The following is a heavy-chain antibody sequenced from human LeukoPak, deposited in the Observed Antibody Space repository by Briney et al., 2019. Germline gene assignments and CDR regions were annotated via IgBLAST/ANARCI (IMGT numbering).Heavy chain of an antibody. CDR2: IYPGDSDT. CDR3: ARFKGIDYRAFDI. J-gene: IGHJ3*02. V-gene: IGHV5-51*01. D-gene: IGHD4-11*01. CDR1: GYSFTSYW. Sequence: GESLKISCKGSGYSFTSYWIGWVRQMPGKGLEWVGIIYPGDSDTRYSPSFQGQVTISADKSISTAYLQWSSPKASDTAMYYCARFKGIDYRAFDIWGQGTMVTASS.